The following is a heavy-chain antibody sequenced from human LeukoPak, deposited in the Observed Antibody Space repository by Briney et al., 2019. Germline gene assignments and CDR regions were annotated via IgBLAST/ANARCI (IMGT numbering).Heavy chain of an antibody. CDR1: GYTFTSYY. Sequence: ASVKVSCKASGYTFTSYYMHWVRQAPGQGLEWMGLINPNSGGTNYAQKFQGRVTTTRDTSISTAYMELSRLRSDDTAVYYCARELDDYGDYNWFDPWGQGTLVTVSS. J-gene: IGHJ5*02. D-gene: IGHD4-17*01. CDR3: ARELDDYGDYNWFDP. CDR2: INPNSGGT. V-gene: IGHV1-2*06.